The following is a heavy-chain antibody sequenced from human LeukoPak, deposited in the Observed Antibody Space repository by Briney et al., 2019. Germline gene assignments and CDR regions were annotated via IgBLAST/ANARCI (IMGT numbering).Heavy chain of an antibody. CDR1: GGSISSSSYY. J-gene: IGHJ4*02. Sequence: SETLSLTCTVSGGSISSSSYYWGWIRQPPGKGLEWIGSIYYSGSTYYNPSLKSRVTISVDTSKNQFSLKLSSVTAADTAVYYCARTTYSSGWYGQSWGQGTLVTVSS. CDR3: ARTTYSSGWYGQS. V-gene: IGHV4-39*07. CDR2: IYYSGST. D-gene: IGHD6-19*01.